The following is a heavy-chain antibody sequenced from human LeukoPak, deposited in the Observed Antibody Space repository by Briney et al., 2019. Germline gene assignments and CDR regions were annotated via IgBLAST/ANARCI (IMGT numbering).Heavy chain of an antibody. D-gene: IGHD3-16*01. Sequence: PGGSLRLSCTASGFTFNSYNMNWVRQPPGKELEWVSDISGSGTTMYYADSVKGRFTISRDNAKNSLYLQMNSLRAEDTAVYYCARTILIRGYWFDPWGQGTLVTVSS. J-gene: IGHJ5*02. CDR3: ARTILIRGYWFDP. CDR2: ISGSGTTM. CDR1: GFTFNSYN. V-gene: IGHV3-48*04.